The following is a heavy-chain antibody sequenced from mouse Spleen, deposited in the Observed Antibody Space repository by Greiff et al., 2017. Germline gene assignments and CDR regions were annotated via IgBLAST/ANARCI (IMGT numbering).Heavy chain of an antibody. D-gene: IGHD2-2*01. J-gene: IGHJ4*01. CDR1: GYAFTNYL. CDR3: ARGGYDGDD. Sequence: QVQLQQSGAELVRPGTSVKVSCKASGYAFTNYLIEWVKQRPGQGLEWIGVINPGSGGTNYNEKFKGKATLTADKSSSTAYMQLSSLTSEDSAVYFCARGGYDGDDWGQGTSVTVSS. V-gene: IGHV1-54*01. CDR2: INPGSGGT.